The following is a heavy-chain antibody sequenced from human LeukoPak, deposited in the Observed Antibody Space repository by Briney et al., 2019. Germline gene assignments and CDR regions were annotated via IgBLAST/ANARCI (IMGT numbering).Heavy chain of an antibody. D-gene: IGHD2-2*01. V-gene: IGHV4-59*08. J-gene: IGHJ4*02. CDR3: ARLYCSSTSCYYDY. Sequence: SETLSLTCTVSGGSISSYYWSWIRQPPGKGLEWIGYIYYSGSTNYNPSLKSRVTISVDTSKNQFSLKLSSVTAADTAVYYCARLYCSSTSCYYDYWGQGTLVTVSS. CDR1: GGSISSYY. CDR2: IYYSGST.